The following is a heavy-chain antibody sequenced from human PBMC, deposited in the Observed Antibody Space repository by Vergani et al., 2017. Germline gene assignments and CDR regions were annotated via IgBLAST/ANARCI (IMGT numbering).Heavy chain of an antibody. CDR2: ISSSSSYI. V-gene: IGHV3-21*01. Sequence: EVQLVESGGGLVKPGGSLRLSCAASGFTFSSYSMNWVRQAPGKGLEWVSSISSSSSYIYYADSVKGRFTISRDNAKNSLYLQMNSLRAEDTAVYYCARDIYGSGSYYRVHAFDIWGQGTMVTVSS. D-gene: IGHD3-10*01. CDR1: GFTFSSYS. CDR3: ARDIYGSGSYYRVHAFDI. J-gene: IGHJ3*02.